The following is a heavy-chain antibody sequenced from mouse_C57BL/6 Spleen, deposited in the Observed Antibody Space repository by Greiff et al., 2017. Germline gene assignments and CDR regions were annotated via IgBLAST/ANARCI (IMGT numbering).Heavy chain of an antibody. CDR1: GYAFSSYW. V-gene: IGHV1-80*01. D-gene: IGHD3-1*01. CDR2: IYPGDGDT. Sequence: VQLQQSGAELVKPGASVKISCKASGYAFSSYWMNWVKQRPGKGLEWIGQIYPGDGDTNYNGKFKGKATLTADKSSSIAYMQLSSLTSEDAAVYVCAREKAVGRYFEVWGTGTTVTVSS. CDR3: AREKAVGRYFEV. J-gene: IGHJ1*03.